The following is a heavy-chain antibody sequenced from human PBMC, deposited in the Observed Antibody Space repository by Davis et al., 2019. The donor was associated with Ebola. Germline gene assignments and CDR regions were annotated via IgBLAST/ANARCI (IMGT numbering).Heavy chain of an antibody. D-gene: IGHD6-6*01. CDR1: GGSFSAYY. CDR3: ARFGIAARSYYYYGMDV. J-gene: IGHJ6*02. V-gene: IGHV4-34*01. CDR2: INLSGST. Sequence: SEPLSPPFAVYGGSFSAYYWSWFRQPPGKGLDWIGEINLSGSTNYNPSPKSRVTISVDTSKNPFSLKLSSATAADTAMYYSARFGIAARSYYYYGMDVWGQGTTVTVSS.